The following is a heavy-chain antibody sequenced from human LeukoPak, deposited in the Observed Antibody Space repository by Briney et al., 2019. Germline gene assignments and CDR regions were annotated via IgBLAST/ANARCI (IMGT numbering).Heavy chain of an antibody. D-gene: IGHD2-15*01. Sequence: PGGSLRLSCAASGFTFSNYWMSWVRQAPGKGLEWVAHINQDGSEKYYVDSVKGRFTISRDNAKNSLYLQMNSLRAEDTAVYYGGGGGGGAIVVAFAFDIWGQGTMVTVSS. J-gene: IGHJ3*02. CDR1: GFTFSNYW. CDR2: INQDGSEK. V-gene: IGHV3-7*05. CDR3: GGGGGGAIVVAFAFDI.